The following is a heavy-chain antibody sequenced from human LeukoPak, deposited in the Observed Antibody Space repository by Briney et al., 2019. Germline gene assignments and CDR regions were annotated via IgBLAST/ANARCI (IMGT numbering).Heavy chain of an antibody. V-gene: IGHV3-23*01. CDR1: GFTFSSYA. J-gene: IGHJ4*02. CDR3: AKDRSCTNNICHGDFDY. Sequence: PGGSLRLSCAASGFTFSSYAMSGVRQAPGKGREWVSGISGRGDNTYYADSVKGRFTISRDNSKNTLYLQMNSLRAEDTAVYYCAKDRSCTNNICHGDFDYWGQGTLVTVSS. CDR2: ISGRGDNT. D-gene: IGHD2-8*01.